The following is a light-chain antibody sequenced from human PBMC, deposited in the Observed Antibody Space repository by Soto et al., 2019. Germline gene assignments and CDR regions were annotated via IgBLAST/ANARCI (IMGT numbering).Light chain of an antibody. V-gene: IGKV1D-12*01. Sequence: DIQMTQSPSSLSASVGDRVTITCRASQDISTWVAWYQQKPGKAPKLLIYLASTLQNGVPSRFSRAGSWTDFTLTINSLQPEDFAVYYCQQTNIFPVAFGQGTRLEMK. CDR1: QDISTW. J-gene: IGKJ5*01. CDR3: QQTNIFPVA. CDR2: LAS.